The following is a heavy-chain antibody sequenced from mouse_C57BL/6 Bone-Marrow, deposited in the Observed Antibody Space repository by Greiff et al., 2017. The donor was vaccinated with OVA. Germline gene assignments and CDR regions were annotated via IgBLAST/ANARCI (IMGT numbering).Heavy chain of an antibody. V-gene: IGHV5-6*01. D-gene: IGHD1-1*01. J-gene: IGHJ2*01. CDR1: GFTFSSYG. Sequence: EVQLVESGGDLVKPGGSLKLSCAASGFTFSSYGMSWVRQTPDKRLEWVATISSGGSYTYYPDSVKGRFTISRDNAKNTLYLQMSSLKSEDTAMYYCARPITTVGFDYWGQGTTLTVSS. CDR3: ARPITTVGFDY. CDR2: ISSGGSYT.